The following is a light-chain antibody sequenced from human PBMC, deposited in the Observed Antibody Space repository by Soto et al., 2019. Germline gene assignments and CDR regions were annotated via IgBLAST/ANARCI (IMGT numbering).Light chain of an antibody. CDR3: QQYNNWPST. J-gene: IGKJ1*01. CDR1: QSVSSN. Sequence: EIVMTQSPATLSVSPRERETLSCRASQSVSSNLAWYQQKPGQAPRLLIYGASTRATGIPARFSGSGSGTEFALTISSLQSEDFAVYYCQQYNNWPSTFGQGTKV. V-gene: IGKV3-15*01. CDR2: GAS.